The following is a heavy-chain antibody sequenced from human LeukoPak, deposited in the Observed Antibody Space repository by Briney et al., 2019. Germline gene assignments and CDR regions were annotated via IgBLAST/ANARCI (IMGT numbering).Heavy chain of an antibody. CDR1: GFTFSSYS. V-gene: IGHV3-21*01. D-gene: IGHD2-21*01. CDR3: ASFTARGLLVN. CDR2: ISSSSSYI. J-gene: IGHJ4*02. Sequence: GGSLRLSCAASGFTFSSYSMNWVRQAPGKGLEWVSSISSSSSYIYYADSVKGRFTISRDDAKNSLYLQMNSLRAEDTAVYYCASFTARGLLVNWGQGTLVTVSS.